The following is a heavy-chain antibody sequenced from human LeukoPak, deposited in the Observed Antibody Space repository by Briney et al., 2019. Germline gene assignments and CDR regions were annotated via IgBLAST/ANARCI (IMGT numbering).Heavy chain of an antibody. CDR1: GDSMYYYF. Sequence: SETLSLTCTVSGDSMYYYFWSWIRQPPGKGLEWIGYIYYSGNTYYNPSLKSRVTMSVDTSKNHFSLKLNSMTAAATAVYYCAGGVGFAGSDYSAEDYFDYWGQGTLVTVSS. CDR3: AGGVGFAGSDYSAEDYFDY. D-gene: IGHD3-22*01. J-gene: IGHJ4*02. CDR2: IYYSGNT. V-gene: IGHV4-59*01.